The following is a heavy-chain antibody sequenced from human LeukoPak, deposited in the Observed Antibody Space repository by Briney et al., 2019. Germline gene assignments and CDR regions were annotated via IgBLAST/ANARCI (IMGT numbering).Heavy chain of an antibody. V-gene: IGHV4-4*02. Sequence: SETLSLTCAVSGASINSNYWWSWVRRSPGKGLEWIGEISHTGSAHYNPSLENRVTILRDKSKNQFSLMLRSVTTADTAVYYCARHYDFWSGYNYWGQGTLVTVAS. CDR3: ARHYDFWSGYNY. D-gene: IGHD3-3*01. CDR2: ISHTGSA. J-gene: IGHJ4*02. CDR1: GASINSNYW.